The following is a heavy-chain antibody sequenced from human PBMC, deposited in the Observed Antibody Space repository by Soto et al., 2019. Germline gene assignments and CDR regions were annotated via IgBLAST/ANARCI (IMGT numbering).Heavy chain of an antibody. J-gene: IGHJ5*02. D-gene: IGHD3-10*01. Sequence: GASVKVSCKASGYTFTSYGISWVRQAPGQGLEWMGWISAYNGNTNYAQKLQGRVTMTTDTSTSTAYMELRSLRSDDTAVYYCAFMIMVRGVRVNWFDPWGQGTLVTVSS. CDR3: AFMIMVRGVRVNWFDP. V-gene: IGHV1-18*01. CDR2: ISAYNGNT. CDR1: GYTFTSYG.